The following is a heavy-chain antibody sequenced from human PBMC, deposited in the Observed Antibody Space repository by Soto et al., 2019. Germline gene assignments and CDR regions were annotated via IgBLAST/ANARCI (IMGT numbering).Heavy chain of an antibody. J-gene: IGHJ4*02. CDR3: ARDGPKRGYAVGYFDY. Sequence: SVKVSCKASGGTFSSYAISWVRQAPGQGLEWMGGIIPIFGTANYAQKFQGRVTITADESTSTAYMELSSLRSEDTAVYYCARDGPKRGYAVGYFDYWGQGTLVTVSS. CDR2: IIPIFGTA. CDR1: GGTFSSYA. V-gene: IGHV1-69*13. D-gene: IGHD5-18*01.